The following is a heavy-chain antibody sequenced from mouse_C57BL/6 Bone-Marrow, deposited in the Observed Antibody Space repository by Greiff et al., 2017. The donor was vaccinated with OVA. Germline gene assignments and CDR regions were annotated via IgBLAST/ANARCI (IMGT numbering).Heavy chain of an antibody. V-gene: IGHV1-80*01. J-gene: IGHJ3*01. D-gene: IGHD3-2*02. CDR2: IYPGDGDT. CDR3: ARSKAQSFAY. CDR1: GYAFSSYW. Sequence: QVHVKQSGAELVKPGASVKISCKASGYAFSSYWMNWVKQRPGKGLEWIGQIYPGDGDTNYNGKFKGKATLTADKSSSTAYMQLSSLTSEDSAVYFCARSKAQSFAYWGQGTLVTVSA.